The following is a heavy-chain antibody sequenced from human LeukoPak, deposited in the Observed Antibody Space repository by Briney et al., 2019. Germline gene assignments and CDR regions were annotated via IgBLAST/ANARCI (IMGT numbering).Heavy chain of an antibody. J-gene: IGHJ4*02. CDR2: ISTDGYTT. CDR1: GLAFSAYK. CDR3: VVGGSPGY. D-gene: IGHD2-15*01. V-gene: IGHV3-74*01. Sequence: GGSLRLSCAASGLAFSAYKMHWVRQAPRKGLVWVSRISTDGYTTDYADFVQGRFTASRDNTKNTWSLEVNSLRAEDTAVYYCVVGGSPGYWGQGTLVTVSS.